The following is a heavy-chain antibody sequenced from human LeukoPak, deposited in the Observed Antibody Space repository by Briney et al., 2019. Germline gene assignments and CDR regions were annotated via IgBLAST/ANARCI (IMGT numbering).Heavy chain of an antibody. V-gene: IGHV3-23*01. Sequence: GGSLRLSCAASEFTFSSYAMSWVRQAPGKGLDWVSAISGSGGSTYYADSVKGRFTISRDNAKNSLYLQMNSLRAEDTAVYYCAREKAVTRYFDYWGQGTLVTVSS. CDR3: AREKAVTRYFDY. CDR2: ISGSGGST. CDR1: EFTFSSYA. J-gene: IGHJ4*02. D-gene: IGHD4-17*01.